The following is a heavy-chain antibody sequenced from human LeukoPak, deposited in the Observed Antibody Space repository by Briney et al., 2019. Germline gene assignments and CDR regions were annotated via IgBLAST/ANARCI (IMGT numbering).Heavy chain of an antibody. CDR3: ALSSGNYAIPFDY. Sequence: GGSLTLSCAASGFTFSRYWMSWVRQAPRKGLEWVANTKQDGSEKYYLESVKGRFTISRNNAKNPLHLHMNPLRGEDTAVYYCALSSGNYAIPFDYWGQGTLVTVSS. CDR1: GFTFSRYW. V-gene: IGHV3-7*01. J-gene: IGHJ4*02. D-gene: IGHD1-26*01. CDR2: TKQDGSEK.